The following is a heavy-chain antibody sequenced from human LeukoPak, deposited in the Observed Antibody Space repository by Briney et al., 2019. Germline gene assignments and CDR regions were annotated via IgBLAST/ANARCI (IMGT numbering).Heavy chain of an antibody. J-gene: IGHJ4*02. D-gene: IGHD6-6*01. CDR2: IYWDDDK. CDR1: GFSLSSSGVG. CDR3: ARRPSASWYFDY. V-gene: IGHV2-5*02. Sequence: SGPTLVNPTQTLTLTCTFSGFSLSSSGVGVGRIRQPPGKALEWLALIYWDDDKRYSPSLKSRLTITKDTSKNQVVLTMTNMDPVDTATYYCARRPSASWYFDYWGQGTLVTVSS.